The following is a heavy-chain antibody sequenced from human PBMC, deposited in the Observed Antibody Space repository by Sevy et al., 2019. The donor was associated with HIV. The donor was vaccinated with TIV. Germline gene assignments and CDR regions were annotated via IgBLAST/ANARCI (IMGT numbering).Heavy chain of an antibody. J-gene: IGHJ6*02. D-gene: IGHD1-20*01. Sequence: GGSLRLSCVVSGIIFTSSGMHWVRQAPGKGLEWVAVILYHGREKFYADSVKGRFTFSRDNSKNILYLQMNGLRIEDKAVYYCAKALTGYNGMDVWGQGTMVTVSS. V-gene: IGHV3-30*18. CDR2: ILYHGREK. CDR3: AKALTGYNGMDV. CDR1: GIIFTSSG.